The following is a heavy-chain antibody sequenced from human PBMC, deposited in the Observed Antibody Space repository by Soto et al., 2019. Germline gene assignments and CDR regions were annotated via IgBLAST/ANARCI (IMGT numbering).Heavy chain of an antibody. D-gene: IGHD1-26*01. Sequence: SETLSLTCTVSGGSVSSGSYYWSWIRQPPGKGLEWIGYIYYSGSTNYNPSLKSRVTISVDTSKNQFSLKLSSVTAADTAVYYYARTMVGARAGYFDYWGRGTLVTVSS. CDR1: GGSVSSGSYY. CDR3: ARTMVGARAGYFDY. J-gene: IGHJ4*02. CDR2: IYYSGST. V-gene: IGHV4-61*01.